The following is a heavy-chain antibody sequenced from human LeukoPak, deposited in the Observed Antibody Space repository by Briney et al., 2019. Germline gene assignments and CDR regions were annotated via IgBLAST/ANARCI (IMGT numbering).Heavy chain of an antibody. CDR3: ARVSLLRAWPSLDY. CDR1: VFTYSRFN. Sequence: GRTLRLPCAVSVFTYSRFNTNGVRHPPGKGLEGVSSISSSSSYIYYADSVKGRFTISRDNAKNSLYLQMNSLRAEDTAVYYCARVSLLRAWPSLDYWGQGTLVTVSS. D-gene: IGHD5-12*01. CDR2: ISSSSSYI. V-gene: IGHV3-21*01. J-gene: IGHJ4*02.